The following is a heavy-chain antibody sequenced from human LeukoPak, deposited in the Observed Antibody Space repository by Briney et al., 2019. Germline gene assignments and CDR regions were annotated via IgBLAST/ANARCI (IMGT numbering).Heavy chain of an antibody. CDR2: IYTSGST. J-gene: IGHJ4*02. V-gene: IGHV4-61*02. CDR1: GGSISSGSYY. Sequence: SETLSLTCTVSGGSISSGSYYWSWIRQPAGKGLEWIGRIYTSGSTNYNPSLKSRVTISVDTSKNQFALKLSSVTAADTAVYYCARVTTGGYYNCWGQGTLVTVSS. CDR3: ARVTTGGYYNC. D-gene: IGHD3-22*01.